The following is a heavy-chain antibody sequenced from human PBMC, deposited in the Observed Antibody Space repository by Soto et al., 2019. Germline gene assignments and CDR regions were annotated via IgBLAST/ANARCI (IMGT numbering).Heavy chain of an antibody. D-gene: IGHD6-19*01. CDR3: ARSGWYVYGAFDI. CDR1: GGSISSYY. CDR2: IYYSGST. J-gene: IGHJ3*02. Sequence: QVQLQESGPGLVKPSETLSLTCTVSGGSISSYYWSWIRQPPGKGLEWIGYIYYSGSTNYNASLKSRVTISVDTSKNQFSLKLSSVTAADTAVYYCARSGWYVYGAFDIWGQGTMVTVSS. V-gene: IGHV4-59*08.